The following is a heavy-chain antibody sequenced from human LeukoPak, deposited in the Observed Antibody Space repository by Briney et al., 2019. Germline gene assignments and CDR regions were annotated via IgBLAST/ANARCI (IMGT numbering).Heavy chain of an antibody. Sequence: GGSLRLSCAAFGFPLSSYAMSWVRQAPGKGLEWVSGISWNSGSIGYADSVKGRFTISRDNAKNSLYLQMNSLRAEDTAVYYCARTPPGGDVDHWGEGTLVTVSS. D-gene: IGHD3-16*01. V-gene: IGHV3-9*01. CDR2: ISWNSGSI. CDR3: ARTPPGGDVDH. CDR1: GFPLSSYA. J-gene: IGHJ4*02.